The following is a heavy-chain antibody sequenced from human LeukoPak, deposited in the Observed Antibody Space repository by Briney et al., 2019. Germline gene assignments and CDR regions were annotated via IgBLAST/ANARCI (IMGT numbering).Heavy chain of an antibody. CDR3: AYDRRGIVGATSGFDY. CDR2: IRYGGSNK. D-gene: IGHD1-26*01. Sequence: PGGSLRLSCAASGFTFSSYGMHWVRQAPGKGLEWVAFIRYGGSNKYYADSVKGRFTISRDNSKNTLYLQMNSLRAEDTAVYYCAYDRRGIVGATSGFDYWGQGTLVTVSS. CDR1: GFTFSSYG. J-gene: IGHJ4*02. V-gene: IGHV3-30*02.